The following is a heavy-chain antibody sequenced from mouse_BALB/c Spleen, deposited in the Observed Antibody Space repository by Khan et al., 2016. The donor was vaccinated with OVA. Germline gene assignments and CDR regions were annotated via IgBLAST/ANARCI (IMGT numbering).Heavy chain of an antibody. CDR1: GYTFTSYT. V-gene: IGHV1-4*01. CDR2: INPSNDYT. Sequence: VELVESGAELARPGASVKMSCKASGYTFTSYTILWIKKRPGQGLEWIGYINPSNDYTNYNQKFKDKATLTTDKSSTTAYLRLSSLTSDDSAVYNCVRDGAYHRNDGWFAYWGQGTLVTVSA. J-gene: IGHJ3*01. CDR3: VRDGAYHRNDGWFAY. D-gene: IGHD2-14*01.